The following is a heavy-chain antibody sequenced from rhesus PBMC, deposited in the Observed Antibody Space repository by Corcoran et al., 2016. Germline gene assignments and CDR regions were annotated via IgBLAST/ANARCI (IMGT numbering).Heavy chain of an antibody. CDR3: ARQYCSSTYCSSGSLDV. CDR1: GRSISSLY. D-gene: IGHD2-15*01. V-gene: IGHV4-173*01. CDR2: ISGRGGST. Sequence: QLQLQESGPGLVKPSETLSLTCAFSGRSISSLYWSWIRPPPGKGMGWIGRISGRGGSTDYNPSLKSRVTISTDTSKNQFSLKLSSVTAADTAVYYCARQYCSSTYCSSGSLDVWGRGVLVTVSS. J-gene: IGHJ5-2*02.